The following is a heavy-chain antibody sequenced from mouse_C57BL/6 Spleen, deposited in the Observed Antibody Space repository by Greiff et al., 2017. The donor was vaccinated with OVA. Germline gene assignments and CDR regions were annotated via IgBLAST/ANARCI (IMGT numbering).Heavy chain of an antibody. CDR1: GFNIKDDY. V-gene: IGHV14-4*01. D-gene: IGHD4-1*01. J-gene: IGHJ2*01. Sequence: VQLQQSGAELVRPGASVKLSCTASGFNIKDDYMHWVKQRPEQGLEWIGWIDPENGDTEYASKFQGKATITADTSSNTVYLQLNSLTSEDTAIYYCTRGNWEALDYWGQGTTLTVAS. CDR3: TRGNWEALDY. CDR2: IDPENGDT.